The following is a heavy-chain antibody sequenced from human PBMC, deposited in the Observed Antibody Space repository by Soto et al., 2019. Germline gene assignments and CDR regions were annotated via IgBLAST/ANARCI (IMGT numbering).Heavy chain of an antibody. CDR1: GGSISSYY. V-gene: IGHV4-59*01. J-gene: IGHJ4*02. CDR2: IYYSGST. CDR3: ARAPYYDFWSGYSPLFDY. Sequence: SETLSLTCTVSGGSISSYYWSWIRQPPGKGLEWIGYIYYSGSTNYNPSLKSRVTISVDTSKNQFSLKLSSVTAADTAVYYCARAPYYDFWSGYSPLFDYWGQGTLVTVSS. D-gene: IGHD3-3*01.